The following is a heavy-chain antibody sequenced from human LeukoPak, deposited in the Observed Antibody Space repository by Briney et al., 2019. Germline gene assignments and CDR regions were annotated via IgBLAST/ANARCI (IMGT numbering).Heavy chain of an antibody. D-gene: IGHD3-3*01. CDR3: AKVRSVFGANCFDY. V-gene: IGHV3-30*02. J-gene: IGHJ4*02. CDR1: GFTFSMSA. Sequence: GGSLRLSCVGSGFTFSMSAMHWVRQAPGKGLEWVASKEKDGRTAYNADSVKGRFTISSDNSANTLYLELDSLTVEDTAVYYCAKVRSVFGANCFDYWGQGTLVIVSS. CDR2: KEKDGRTA.